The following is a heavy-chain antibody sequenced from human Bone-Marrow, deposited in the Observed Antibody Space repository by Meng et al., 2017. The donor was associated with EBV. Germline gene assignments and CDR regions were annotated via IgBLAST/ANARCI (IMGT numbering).Heavy chain of an antibody. V-gene: IGHV3-53*01. D-gene: IGHD5-24*01. CDR1: GFTVSSNY. CDR3: ARTRDGL. CDR2: IYTGGDA. Sequence: EVQLVESGGGLIRPGGSRRLSCAASGFTVSSNYMSWVRQAPGKGLEWVSVIYTGGDAYYADSVKGRFTFSRDNPKNTLYLQMDSLRAEDTAVYYCARTRDGLWGQGTLVTVSS. J-gene: IGHJ4*02.